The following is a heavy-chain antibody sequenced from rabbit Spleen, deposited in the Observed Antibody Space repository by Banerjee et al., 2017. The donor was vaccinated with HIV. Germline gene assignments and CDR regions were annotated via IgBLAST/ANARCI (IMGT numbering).Heavy chain of an antibody. CDR1: GFSFSNKAV. V-gene: IGHV1S45*01. D-gene: IGHD7-1*01. CDR3: ARGDNKVYRGSNL. J-gene: IGHJ4*01. CDR2: INAITGKA. Sequence: QEQLVESGGGLVQPGGSLKLSCTASGFSFSNKAVMCWVRQAPGKGLEWIACINAITGKAVYASWAKGRFTFSKTSSTTVTLQMTSLTAADTATYFCARGDNKVYRGSNLWGPGTLVTVS.